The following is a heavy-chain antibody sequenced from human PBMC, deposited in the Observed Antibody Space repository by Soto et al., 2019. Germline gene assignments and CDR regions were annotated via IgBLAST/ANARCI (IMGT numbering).Heavy chain of an antibody. CDR3: ARGGHIVVVPAATYYHYYYGMDV. J-gene: IGHJ6*02. V-gene: IGHV1-18*01. Sequence: ASVKVSCKASGCTLTSCCVSWVRQAPVQGLEWMGWISAYNGNTNYAQKLQGRVTMTTDTSTSTAYMELRSLRSDDTAVYYCARGGHIVVVPAATYYHYYYGMDVWGQGTTVNVSS. D-gene: IGHD2-2*01. CDR2: ISAYNGNT. CDR1: GCTLTSCC.